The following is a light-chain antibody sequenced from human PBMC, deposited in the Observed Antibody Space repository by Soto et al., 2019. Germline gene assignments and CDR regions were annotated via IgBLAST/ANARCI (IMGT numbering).Light chain of an antibody. J-gene: IGKJ5*01. Sequence: DIQMTQSPSSLSASVGDRVTITCRASQSISSYLNWYQQKPGKAPKLLIYAASSLQSGVPSRFSGSGSGTDFTLTISSLQPEDFATYYCQQSYSTPITFGXGTR. CDR2: AAS. CDR3: QQSYSTPIT. V-gene: IGKV1-39*01. CDR1: QSISSY.